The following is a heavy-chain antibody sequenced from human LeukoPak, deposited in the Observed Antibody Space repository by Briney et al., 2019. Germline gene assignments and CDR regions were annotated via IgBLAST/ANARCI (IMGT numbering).Heavy chain of an antibody. D-gene: IGHD3-22*01. Sequence: PSETLSLTCTVSGGSICRGGYYWGWIRQPPGKGLEWIGSIYYSGSTYYNPSLKSRVTISVDTSKNQFSLKLSSVTAADTAVYYCARIYYYDSSGYSDPWGQGTLVTVSS. CDR3: ARIYYYDSSGYSDP. CDR1: GGSICRGGYY. V-gene: IGHV4-39*01. J-gene: IGHJ5*02. CDR2: IYYSGST.